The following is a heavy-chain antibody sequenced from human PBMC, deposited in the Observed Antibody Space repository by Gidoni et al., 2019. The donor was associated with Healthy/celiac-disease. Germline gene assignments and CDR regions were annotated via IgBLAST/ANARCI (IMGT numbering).Heavy chain of an antibody. D-gene: IGHD3-22*01. Sequence: QVQLVESGGGVVKPGRSLTLSCAASGFSFRRYAMHWVRPAPGKGLEWVAVISYDGSNKYYADSVKGRFTISRDNSKNTLYLQMNSLRAEDTAVYYCARVPYYYDSSGYNYYFDYWGQGTLVTVSS. CDR3: ARVPYYYDSSGYNYYFDY. CDR1: GFSFRRYA. J-gene: IGHJ4*02. CDR2: ISYDGSNK. V-gene: IGHV3-30-3*01.